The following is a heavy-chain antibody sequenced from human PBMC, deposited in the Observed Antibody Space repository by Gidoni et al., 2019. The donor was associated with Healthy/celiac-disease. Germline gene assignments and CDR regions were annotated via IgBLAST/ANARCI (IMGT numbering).Heavy chain of an antibody. J-gene: IGHJ4*02. D-gene: IGHD6-13*01. V-gene: IGHV4-39*01. CDR2: INYSGST. CDR3: ASGYSKDYFDY. Sequence: QLQLQESGPGLVKPSETLSLTCTVSGGSISSSSYYWGWIRQPPGKGLEWIGSINYSGSTYYNPSLKSRVTIPVVTSNNQFALKLSAVTAVDTSVYYGASGYSKDYFDYWGQGTLVTVSS. CDR1: GGSISSSSYY.